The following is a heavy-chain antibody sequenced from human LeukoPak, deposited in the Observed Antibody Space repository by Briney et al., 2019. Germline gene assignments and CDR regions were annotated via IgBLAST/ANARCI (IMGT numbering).Heavy chain of an antibody. D-gene: IGHD6-13*01. J-gene: IGHJ4*02. CDR2: IIPIFGTA. CDR3: AAIAAAGTSLFDY. Sequence: GSSVKVSCKASGGTFSSYAISWVRQAPGQGLEWMGGIIPIFGTANYAQKFQGRVTITADESTSTAYMQLSSLRSEDTAVYYCAAIAAAGTSLFDYWGQGTLVTVSS. CDR1: GGTFSSYA. V-gene: IGHV1-69*01.